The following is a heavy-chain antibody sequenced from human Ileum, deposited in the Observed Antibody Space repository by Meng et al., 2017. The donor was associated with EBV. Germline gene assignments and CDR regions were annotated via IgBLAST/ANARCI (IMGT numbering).Heavy chain of an antibody. D-gene: IGHD5-18*01. J-gene: IGHJ4*02. V-gene: IGHV4-4*02. CDR1: AGSISDRNS. CDR2: IYHNGGT. CDR3: ARWAFIYSYGFDN. Sequence: DSGATPPPPLWPSSTPSAVFAGSISDRNSWSWVRQPPGQGLEWIGEIYHNGGTNYNPSLKSRVTISVDKSKNEISLKLRSVTAADTAVYYCARWAFIYSYGFDNWGQGTLVTVSS.